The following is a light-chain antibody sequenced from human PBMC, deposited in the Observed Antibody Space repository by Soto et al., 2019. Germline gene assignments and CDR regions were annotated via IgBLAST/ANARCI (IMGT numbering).Light chain of an antibody. J-gene: IGLJ3*02. V-gene: IGLV2-14*01. Sequence: QSALTQPASVSGSPGQSITISCTGTSSDVGAYNYVSWYQQHPGRAPKLFIYEVYYRPSGVSNRFSGSKSGNTAYLTIAGLQAEDEADYYCCSFTTITTWVFGGGTKLTVL. CDR3: CSFTTITTWV. CDR2: EVY. CDR1: SSDVGAYNY.